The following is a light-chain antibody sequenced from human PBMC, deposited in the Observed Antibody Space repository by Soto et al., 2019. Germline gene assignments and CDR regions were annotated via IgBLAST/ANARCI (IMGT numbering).Light chain of an antibody. CDR1: NSNIGKNY. V-gene: IGLV1-51*01. Sequence: QSVLTQPPSVSAAPGQKVTISCFGSNSNIGKNYVSWYQQLPGTAPKLLIYGNNNRHSGITDRISGSKSGTSATLGITGLQPGDEADYYCAALDNKLSDDVFGGGTKVTVX. CDR2: GNN. J-gene: IGLJ3*02. CDR3: AALDNKLSDDV.